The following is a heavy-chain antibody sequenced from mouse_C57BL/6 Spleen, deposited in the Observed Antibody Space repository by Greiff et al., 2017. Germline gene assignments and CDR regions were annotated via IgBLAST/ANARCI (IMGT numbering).Heavy chain of an antibody. D-gene: IGHD2-5*01. CDR2: IYPGDGDT. CDR3: ARSDYYSNYVFDY. CDR1: GYAFSSYW. V-gene: IGHV1-80*01. Sequence: QVQLQQSGAELVKPGASVKISCKASGYAFSSYWMNWVKQRPGTGLEWIGQIYPGDGDTNYNGKFKGKATLTADKSSSTAYMQLSSLTSEDSAVYFCARSDYYSNYVFDYWGQGTTLTVSS. J-gene: IGHJ2*01.